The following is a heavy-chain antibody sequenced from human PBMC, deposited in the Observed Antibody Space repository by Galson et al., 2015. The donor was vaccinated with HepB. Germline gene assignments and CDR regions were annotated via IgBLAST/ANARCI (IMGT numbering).Heavy chain of an antibody. J-gene: IGHJ5*02. CDR1: GFIFRHHA. CDR2: INGRGSTR. Sequence: SLRLSCAGSGFIFRHHAMAWIRQAPGKGLEWVSGINGRGSTRSYSDAVKGRFPTPRNNSKDTVFLQMDNLRAEDTAVYYCVKEVSWFGGDWFDPWGQGALVTVS. D-gene: IGHD3-16*01. V-gene: IGHV3-23*01. CDR3: VKEVSWFGGDWFDP.